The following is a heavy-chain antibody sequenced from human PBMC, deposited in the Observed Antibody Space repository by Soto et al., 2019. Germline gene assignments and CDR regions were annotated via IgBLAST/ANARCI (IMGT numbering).Heavy chain of an antibody. V-gene: IGHV1-69*01. CDR2: IIPIFGTA. CDR3: ARQFGDHGLFDY. J-gene: IGHJ4*02. CDR1: GGTFSSYA. Sequence: QVQLVQSGAEVKKPGSSVKVSCKASGGTFSSYAISWVRQAPGQRLEWMGGIIPIFGTANYAQKLQGRVTITADESTSTAYVELSSLRSEDTAVYYCARQFGDHGLFDYWGQGTLVTVSS. D-gene: IGHD4-17*01.